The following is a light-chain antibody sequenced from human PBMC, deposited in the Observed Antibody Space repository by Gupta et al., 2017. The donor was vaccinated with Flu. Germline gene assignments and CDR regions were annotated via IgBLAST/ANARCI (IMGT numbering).Light chain of an antibody. Sequence: GTLSLSPGERATLSCRASQSVSSSYLAWYQQKPGQAPRLLIYDASNRATVIPDRFSGSGSGTDFTLTISRLEPEDSAVYYCQQDGSSPWTFGQGTKVEI. CDR2: DAS. J-gene: IGKJ1*01. CDR1: QSVSSSY. CDR3: QQDGSSPWT. V-gene: IGKV3-20*01.